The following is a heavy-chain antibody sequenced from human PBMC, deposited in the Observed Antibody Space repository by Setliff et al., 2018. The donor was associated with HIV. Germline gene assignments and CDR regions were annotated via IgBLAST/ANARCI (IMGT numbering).Heavy chain of an antibody. CDR1: GGSFSGYY. J-gene: IGHJ4*02. CDR3: ASGEPYYYDSTGYSGNYFDY. Sequence: SETLSLTCAVYGGSFSGYYWSWIRQPPGKGLEWIGQIYHGGSTNYNPSLKSRVTISVDKSKNQFSPKLASVTAADTAVYYCASGEPYYYDSTGYSGNYFDYWGQGTLVTVSS. V-gene: IGHV4-34*01. D-gene: IGHD3-22*01. CDR2: IYHGGST.